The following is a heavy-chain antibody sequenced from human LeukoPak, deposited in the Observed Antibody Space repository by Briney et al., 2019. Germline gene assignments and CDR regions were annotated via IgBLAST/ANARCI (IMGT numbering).Heavy chain of an antibody. CDR1: GGSFSGYY. CDR2: INHSGST. CDR3: ARGASVLMVYAKGADWFDP. D-gene: IGHD2-8*01. V-gene: IGHV4-34*01. Sequence: PSETLSLTCAVYGGSFSGYYWSWIRQPPGKGLEWIGEINHSGSTNYNPSLKSRVTISVDTSKNQFSLKLSSVTAADTAVYYCARGASVLMVYAKGADWFDPWGQGTLVTVSS. J-gene: IGHJ5*02.